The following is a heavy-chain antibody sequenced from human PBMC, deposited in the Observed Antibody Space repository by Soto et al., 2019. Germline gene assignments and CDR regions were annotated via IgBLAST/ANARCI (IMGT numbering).Heavy chain of an antibody. CDR2: INSVNDHT. CDR3: ARNILGGTTDY. CDR1: GYSFSTHA. V-gene: IGHV1-3*01. D-gene: IGHD1-7*01. J-gene: IGHJ4*02. Sequence: ASVKVSCKASGYSFSTHAMHWVRQAPGQGLEWVGWINSVNDHTIYSEKFQGRVTITSDTSATTAYMEMSSLTSEDTAIYYCARNILGGTTDYWGQGTLVTVSS.